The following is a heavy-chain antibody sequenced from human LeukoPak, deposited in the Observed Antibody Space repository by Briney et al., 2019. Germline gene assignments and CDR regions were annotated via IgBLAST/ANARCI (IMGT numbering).Heavy chain of an antibody. CDR2: VDPEDGET. V-gene: IGHV1-69-2*01. CDR3: ATDGVVGAMYYFEY. D-gene: IGHD1-26*01. Sequence: ATVKISCKVSGYTFTDYYMHWVQQAPGKGLEWMGLVDPEDGETIYAEKFQGRVTITADTSTDTAYMELSSLRSEDTAVYYCATDGVVGAMYYFEYWGQGTLVTVSS. CDR1: GYTFTDYY. J-gene: IGHJ4*02.